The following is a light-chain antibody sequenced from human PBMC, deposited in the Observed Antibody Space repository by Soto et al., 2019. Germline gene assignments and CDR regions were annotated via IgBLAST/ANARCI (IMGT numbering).Light chain of an antibody. CDR2: EGD. CDR1: SSDVGSSNL. J-gene: IGLJ1*01. V-gene: IGLV2-23*01. CDR3: CSFERSTTFYV. Sequence: QSVLTQPASVSGSPGQSITISCSGTSSDVGSSNLVSWYQQHPGKAPKLIIFEGDRRPSGVSGRFSGSKSGNTASLTISGLQAEDEADYYCCSFERSTTFYVFGTGTKLTVL.